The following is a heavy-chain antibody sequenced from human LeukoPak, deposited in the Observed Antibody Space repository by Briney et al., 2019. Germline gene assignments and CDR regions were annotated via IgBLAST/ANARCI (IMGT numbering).Heavy chain of an antibody. D-gene: IGHD6-13*01. CDR3: AKIAASDPIDF. J-gene: IGHJ4*02. V-gene: IGHV3-23*01. CDR1: GFTLNMYA. Sequence: GGSLRLSCAASGFTLNMYAMNWVRQAPGKGLDWLSSLTDSGHNTYYTDSVEGRFTISRDNSKNTLYLQMNSLRPEDTAIYYCAKIAASDPIDFWGQGTLVTVSS. CDR2: LTDSGHNT.